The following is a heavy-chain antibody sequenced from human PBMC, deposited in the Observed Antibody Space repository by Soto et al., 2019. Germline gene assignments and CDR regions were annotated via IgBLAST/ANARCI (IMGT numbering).Heavy chain of an antibody. J-gene: IGHJ4*02. CDR3: ARDSWSGYQLLPRSTYCVDY. Sequence: QVQLVESGGGVVQPGRSLRLSCAASGFTFSSYGMHWVRQAPGKGLAWVAVIWYDGSNKYYADSVKGRFTISRDNSKNTLYLQMNSLSAEDTAVYYCARDSWSGYQLLPRSTYCVDYWGQGTRVPVAS. CDR1: GFTFSSYG. D-gene: IGHD2-2*01. CDR2: IWYDGSNK. V-gene: IGHV3-33*01.